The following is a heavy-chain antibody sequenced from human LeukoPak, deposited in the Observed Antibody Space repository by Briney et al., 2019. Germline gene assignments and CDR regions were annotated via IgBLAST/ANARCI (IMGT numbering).Heavy chain of an antibody. CDR2: ITGGGIGT. V-gene: IGHV3-23*01. CDR1: GFPFSKAW. J-gene: IGHJ3*01. CDR3: AKDPNGDYVGAFDS. Sequence: PGGSLRLSCAASGFPFSKAWMSWVRQAPGKGLEWVSSITGGGIGTSYADSVKGRFTVYRDNSKNTLYLQMNSLRAGDTAVYYCAKDPNGDYVGAFDSWGQGTSVTVSS. D-gene: IGHD4-17*01.